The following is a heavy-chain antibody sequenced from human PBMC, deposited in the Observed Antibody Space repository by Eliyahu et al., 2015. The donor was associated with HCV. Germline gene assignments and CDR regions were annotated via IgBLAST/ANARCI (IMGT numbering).Heavy chain of an antibody. J-gene: IGHJ5*02. D-gene: IGHD6-19*01. CDR2: IHYSGST. CDR1: GGSITTSY. V-gene: IGHV4-59*01. CDR3: ASGGGGIAVAGTGGWFDP. Sequence: QVQLQESGPGLVKPSETLSLTCIVPGGSITTSYWRWXRQPPGKGLEWIGYIHYSGSTXYNPSLKSRVTISLDTSKNQFSLNLTSVTAADTAVYYCASGGGGIAVAGTGGWFDPWGQGTLVTVSS.